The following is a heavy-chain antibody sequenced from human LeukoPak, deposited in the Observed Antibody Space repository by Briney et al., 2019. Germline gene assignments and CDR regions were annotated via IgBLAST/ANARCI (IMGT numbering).Heavy chain of an antibody. V-gene: IGHV3-11*06. J-gene: IGHJ3*02. Sequence: GGSLRLSCAASGFTFSDYYMSWIRQAPGKGLEWVSSISGISNYIYYADSVKGRFTISRDNAKNSLYLQMNSLRAEDTAVYYCARVGCTTTSCYQADAFDIWGQGTMVTVSS. CDR1: GFTFSDYY. D-gene: IGHD2-2*01. CDR3: ARVGCTTTSCYQADAFDI. CDR2: ISGISNYI.